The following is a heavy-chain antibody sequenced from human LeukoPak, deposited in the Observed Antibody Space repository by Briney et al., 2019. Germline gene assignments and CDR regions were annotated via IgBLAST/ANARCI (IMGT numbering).Heavy chain of an antibody. CDR3: ATDRGWRTSGYYLYYFEY. V-gene: IGHV3-30-3*01. D-gene: IGHD3-3*01. J-gene: IGHJ4*02. CDR1: GFTFSSYA. Sequence: GGSLRLSCAASGFTFSSYAMNWVRQAPGKGLEWVALISYDGSNKNYADSVKGRFTISRDNSKNTLYLQMSSLRAEDTAVYYCATDRGWRTSGYYLYYFEYWGQGTLVTYSS. CDR2: ISYDGSNK.